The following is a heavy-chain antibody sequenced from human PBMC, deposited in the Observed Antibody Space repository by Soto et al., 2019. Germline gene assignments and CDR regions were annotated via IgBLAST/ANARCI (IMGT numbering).Heavy chain of an antibody. CDR2: INAGNGNT. CDR1: GYTFTSYG. D-gene: IGHD3-9*01. CDR3: ARDVFYHHRTGSPSHFFDF. Sequence: QIQLMQSGAEVKKPGASVKVSCKASGYTFTSYGIHWVRQAPGQRLEWTGWINAGNGNTKYSEKFQGRVTLTTDTSASTAYMELSSLRSEDTALYYCARDVFYHHRTGSPSHFFDFWGQGSLVTVSS. J-gene: IGHJ4*02. V-gene: IGHV1-3*01.